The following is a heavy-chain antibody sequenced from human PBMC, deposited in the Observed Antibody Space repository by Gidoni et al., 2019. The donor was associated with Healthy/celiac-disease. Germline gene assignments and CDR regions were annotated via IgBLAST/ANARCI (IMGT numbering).Heavy chain of an antibody. CDR2: ISSSGSTI. V-gene: IGHV3-48*03. D-gene: IGHD6-13*01. Sequence: EVQLVESGGGLVQPGGSLRLAWAASGFTFSSYEMNWVRQAPGKGLEWVSYISSSGSTIYYADSVKGRFTISRDNAKNSLYLQMTSLRAEDTAVYYCATYSSSWYFDYWGQGTLVTVSS. CDR1: GFTFSSYE. J-gene: IGHJ4*02. CDR3: ATYSSSWYFDY.